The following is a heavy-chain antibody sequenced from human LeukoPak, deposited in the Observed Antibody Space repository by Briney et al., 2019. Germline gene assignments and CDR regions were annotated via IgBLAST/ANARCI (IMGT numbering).Heavy chain of an antibody. J-gene: IGHJ4*02. CDR2: INHSGNT. Sequence: SETLSLTCAVYGGSFSGYYWSWIRQPPGKGLEWIGEINHSGNTNYNPSLKSRVTISVDTSKNQFSLKLSSVTAADTAVYYCARGGRTIFGVVIYGHPFDYWGQGTLVTVSS. CDR3: ARGGRTIFGVVIYGHPFDY. V-gene: IGHV4-34*01. D-gene: IGHD3-3*01. CDR1: GGSFSGYY.